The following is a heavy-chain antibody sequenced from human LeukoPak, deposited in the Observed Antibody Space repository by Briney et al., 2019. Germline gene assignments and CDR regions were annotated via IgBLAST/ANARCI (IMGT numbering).Heavy chain of an antibody. CDR2: INHSGST. V-gene: IGHV4-34*01. CDR1: RGSFSGFY. J-gene: IGHJ4*02. D-gene: IGHD3-22*01. Sequence: SEALSLTRAVYRGSFSGFYWSRSPQPPGEGLEWSGEINHSGSTNYNTPLKCRVTISVDTSKNQFSLKMSSVTAADKAVYYCARAFKGYDSSGYYEDLYYFDYWGQGTLVTVSS. CDR3: ARAFKGYDSSGYYEDLYYFDY.